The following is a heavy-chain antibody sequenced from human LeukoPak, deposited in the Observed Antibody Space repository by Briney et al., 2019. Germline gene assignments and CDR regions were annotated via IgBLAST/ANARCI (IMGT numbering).Heavy chain of an antibody. V-gene: IGHV4-34*01. CDR2: INHSGST. Sequence: PSETLSLTCAVYGGSFSGYYWSWIRQPPGKGLEWIGEINHSGSTNHNPSLKSRVTISVDTSKNQFSLKLSSVTAADTAVYYCARGRKQASTYYYDSSGYRWFDPWGQGTLVTVSS. CDR3: ARGRKQASTYYYDSSGYRWFDP. J-gene: IGHJ5*02. CDR1: GGSFSGYY. D-gene: IGHD3-22*01.